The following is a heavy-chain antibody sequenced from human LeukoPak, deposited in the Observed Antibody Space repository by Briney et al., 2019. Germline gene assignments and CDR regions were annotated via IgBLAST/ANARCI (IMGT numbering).Heavy chain of an antibody. J-gene: IGHJ4*02. CDR1: GFTFSSYS. D-gene: IGHD5-12*01. CDR3: ARDRSGYGDY. CDR2: ISSSSSYI. Sequence: GGSLRLSCAASGFTFSSYSMNWVRQAPGRGLEWVSSISSSSSYIYYADSVKGRFTISRDSAKNSLYLQMNSLRAEDTAVYYCARDRSGYGDYRGRGTLVIVSS. V-gene: IGHV3-21*01.